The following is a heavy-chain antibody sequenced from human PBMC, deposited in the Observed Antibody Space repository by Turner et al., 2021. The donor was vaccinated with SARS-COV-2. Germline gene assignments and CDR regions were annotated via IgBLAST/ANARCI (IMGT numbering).Heavy chain of an antibody. CDR1: GDSVSSYY. V-gene: IGHV4-4*07. J-gene: IGHJ4*02. CDR3: ARDSGWNVFDY. D-gene: IGHD6-19*01. CDR2: IYTSGST. Sequence: QVQLQESGPGLVKPSETLSLTCTVSGDSVSSYYWSWIRQPAGKGLEWIGRIYTSGSTNYHPSPKSRVTMSVDTSKNQFSLKLNSVTAADTAVYYCARDSGWNVFDYWGQGTLVTVSS.